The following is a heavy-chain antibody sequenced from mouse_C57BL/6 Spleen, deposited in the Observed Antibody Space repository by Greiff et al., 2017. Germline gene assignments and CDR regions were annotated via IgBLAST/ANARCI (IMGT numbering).Heavy chain of an antibody. Sequence: EVQLQESGPGLVKPSQSLSLTCSVTGYSITSGYYWNWIRQFPGNKLEWMGYISYDGSNNYNPSLKNRISITRDTSKNQFFLKLNSVTTEDTATYYCAGDGTYAMDYWGQGTSVTVSS. V-gene: IGHV3-6*01. CDR2: ISYDGSN. CDR3: AGDGTYAMDY. J-gene: IGHJ4*01. CDR1: GYSITSGYY. D-gene: IGHD1-1*01.